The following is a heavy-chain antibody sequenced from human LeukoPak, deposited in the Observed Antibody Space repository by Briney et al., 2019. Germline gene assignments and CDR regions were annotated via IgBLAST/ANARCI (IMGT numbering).Heavy chain of an antibody. Sequence: GGSLRLSCAASGFTFSSYDMHGVRQATGKGLEGVSAIDTVGNTYYAGSVKGRFTISRDNAWNSLYLQMNSLRDGDTAVYYCIRIRTGEHQYGMDVWGQGTTVTVSS. CDR1: GFTFSSYD. J-gene: IGHJ6*02. CDR2: IDTVGNT. V-gene: IGHV3-13*01. D-gene: IGHD7-27*01. CDR3: IRIRTGEHQYGMDV.